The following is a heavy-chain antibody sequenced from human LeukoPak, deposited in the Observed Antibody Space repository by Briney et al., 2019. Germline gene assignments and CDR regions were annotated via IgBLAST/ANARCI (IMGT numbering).Heavy chain of an antibody. CDR1: GYTFTSYD. D-gene: IGHD3-10*01. CDR2: MNPNSGNT. J-gene: IGHJ5*02. Sequence: GASVKVSCKASGYTFTSYDINWVRQATGQGLEWMGWMNPNSGNTAYAQKFQGRVTMTRNTSISTAYMGLSSLRSEDTAVYYCAREGGAKNWFDPWGQGTLVTVSS. CDR3: AREGGAKNWFDP. V-gene: IGHV1-8*01.